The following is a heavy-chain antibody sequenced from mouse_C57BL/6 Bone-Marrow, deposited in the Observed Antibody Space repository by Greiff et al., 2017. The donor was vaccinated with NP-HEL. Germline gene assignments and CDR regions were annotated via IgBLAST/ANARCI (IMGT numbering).Heavy chain of an antibody. Sequence: QVQLQQPGAELVMPGASVKLSCKASGYTFTSYWMHWVKQRPGQGLEWIGEIDPSDSYTNYNQKFKGKSTLTVDKSSSQAYMQLSSLTSEDSAVYYCARSDYGNPYYYAMDYWGQGTSVTVSS. V-gene: IGHV1-69*01. CDR1: GYTFTSYW. D-gene: IGHD2-1*01. CDR3: ARSDYGNPYYYAMDY. J-gene: IGHJ4*01. CDR2: IDPSDSYT.